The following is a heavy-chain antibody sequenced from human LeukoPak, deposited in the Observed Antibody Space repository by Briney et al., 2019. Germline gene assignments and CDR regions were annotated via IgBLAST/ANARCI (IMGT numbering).Heavy chain of an antibody. CDR2: IYYSGST. V-gene: IGHV4-31*03. CDR1: GGSISSGGYY. Sequence: SQTLSLTCTVSGGSISSGGYYWSWIRQHPGKGLEWIGYIYYSGSTYYNPSLKSRVTISVDTSKNQFSLKLSPVTAADTAVYYCARGGYCSGGSCYPRLFDYWGQGTLVTVSS. CDR3: ARGGYCSGGSCYPRLFDY. D-gene: IGHD2-15*01. J-gene: IGHJ4*02.